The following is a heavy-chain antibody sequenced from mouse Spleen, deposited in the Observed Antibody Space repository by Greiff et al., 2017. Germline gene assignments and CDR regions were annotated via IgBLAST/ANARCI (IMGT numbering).Heavy chain of an antibody. V-gene: IGHV1-26*01. CDR3: FYSNYAIDY. Sequence: EVQLQQSGPELVKPGASVKISCKASGYTFTDYYMNWVKQNHGKSLEWIGDINPNNGGTSYNQKFKGKATLTVDKSSSTAYMELRSLTSEDSAVYYCFYSNYAIDYWGQGTSVTVSS. D-gene: IGHD2-5*01. CDR1: GYTFTDYY. J-gene: IGHJ4*01. CDR2: INPNNGGT.